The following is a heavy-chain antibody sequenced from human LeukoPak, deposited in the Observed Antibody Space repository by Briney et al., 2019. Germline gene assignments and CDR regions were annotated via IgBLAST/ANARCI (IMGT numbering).Heavy chain of an antibody. CDR2: IKQDGSEK. J-gene: IGHJ4*01. CDR3: STDPRSLLY. CDR1: GFTFSSYW. D-gene: IGHD4-17*01. Sequence: SGGSLRLSCAASGFTFSSYWMSWVRQAPGKGLEWVANIKQDGSEKYYVDSVKGRFTISRDNAKNSLYLQLNSLRPEDTALYYCSTDPRSLLYWGHGTLVTVSS. V-gene: IGHV3-7*03.